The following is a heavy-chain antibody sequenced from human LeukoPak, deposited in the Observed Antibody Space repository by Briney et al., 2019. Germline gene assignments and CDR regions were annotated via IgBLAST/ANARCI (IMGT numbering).Heavy chain of an antibody. CDR2: ISHSGGI. Sequence: PSETLSLICGVYGESFSGHSWNWVRQPPGKGLEWIGKISHSGGINCNPSLKSRVTISIDTSKNNQFSLKLRSVTAADTAVYYCARDGANYYYYMDVWGKGTTVTISS. J-gene: IGHJ6*03. CDR3: ARDGANYYYYMDV. D-gene: IGHD3-16*01. CDR1: GESFSGHS. V-gene: IGHV4-34*01.